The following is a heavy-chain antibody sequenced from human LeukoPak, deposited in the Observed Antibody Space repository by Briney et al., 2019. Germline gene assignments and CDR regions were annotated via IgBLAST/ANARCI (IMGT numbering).Heavy chain of an antibody. V-gene: IGHV1-24*01. CDR3: AKLTTGRGSYYFDY. CDR1: GYTFTELS. D-gene: IGHD1-1*01. J-gene: IGHJ4*02. Sequence: GASVKVSCKVSGYTFTELSMHWVRQAPGKGLEWMGGFDPEDGETIYAQKFQGRVTMTEDTSTDTAYMELSSLRSEDTAVYYCAKLTTGRGSYYFDYWGQGTLVTVSS. CDR2: FDPEDGET.